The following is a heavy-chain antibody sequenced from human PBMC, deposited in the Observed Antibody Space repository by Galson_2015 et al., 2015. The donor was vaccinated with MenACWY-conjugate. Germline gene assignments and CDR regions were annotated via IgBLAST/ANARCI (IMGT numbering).Heavy chain of an antibody. D-gene: IGHD1-7*01. Sequence: ETLSLTCTVSGGSISSYYWSWIRQPPGKGLEWIGYIYYSGSTNYNPSLKSRVTISVDTSKNQFSLKLSSVTAADTAVYYCARWNFDAYGMDVWGQGTTVIVSS. CDR3: ARWNFDAYGMDV. V-gene: IGHV4-59*08. CDR2: IYYSGST. J-gene: IGHJ6*02. CDR1: GGSISSYY.